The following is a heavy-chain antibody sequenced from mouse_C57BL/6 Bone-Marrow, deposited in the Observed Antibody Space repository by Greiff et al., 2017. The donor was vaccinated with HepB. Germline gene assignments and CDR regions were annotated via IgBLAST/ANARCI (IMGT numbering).Heavy chain of an antibody. Sequence: QVQLLQPGAELVKPGASVKLSCKASGYTFTSYWMQWVKQRPGQGLEWIGEIDHSDRYTNYNQKFKGKATFTVDTSSSTAYIQLSSLTSEDSAVYCSARSGDYWGQGTSVTVSA. CDR3: ARSGDY. CDR1: GYTFTSYW. J-gene: IGHJ4*01. CDR2: IDHSDRYT. D-gene: IGHD3-1*01. V-gene: IGHV1-50*01.